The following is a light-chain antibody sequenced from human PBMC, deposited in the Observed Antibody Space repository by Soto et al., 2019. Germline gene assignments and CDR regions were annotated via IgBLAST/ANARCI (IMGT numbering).Light chain of an antibody. J-gene: IGLJ2*01. V-gene: IGLV2-14*01. Sequence: QSALTQPASVSGSPGQSITISCTGTSSDVGGYIFVSWYQKHPGKAPKLMIYEVTNRPSGVSNRFSGSKSGNTASLTISGLQSEDEADYYCSSFSSSTPHVIFGGGTKVTVL. CDR1: SSDVGGYIF. CDR3: SSFSSSTPHVI. CDR2: EVT.